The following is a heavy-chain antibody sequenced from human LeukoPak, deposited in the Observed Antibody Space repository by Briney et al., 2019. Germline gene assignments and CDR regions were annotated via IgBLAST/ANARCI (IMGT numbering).Heavy chain of an antibody. CDR3: AQKAPYSPGYSQD. V-gene: IGHV4-59*01. CDR2: IYHSGTA. D-gene: IGHD2-15*01. CDR1: GGSITSYY. J-gene: IGHJ1*01. Sequence: PSETLSLTCTVSGGSITSYYWTWIRQPPGRGLEWIGYIYHSGTANYNPSLKSRVTISVDTSKDQFSLKLSSVTAADTAVYYCAQKAPYSPGYSQDWGQGTLVTVSS.